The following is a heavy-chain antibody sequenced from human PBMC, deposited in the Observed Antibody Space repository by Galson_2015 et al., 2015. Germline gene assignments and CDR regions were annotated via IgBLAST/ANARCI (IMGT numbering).Heavy chain of an antibody. CDR2: LYSSGNT. CDR3: ATMFYGGPEADFHYYGMDV. CDR1: GGSISSGSYY. D-gene: IGHD4-23*01. Sequence: TLSLTCTVSGGSISSGSYYWTWIRQPAGKGLEWIGRLYSSGNTKYNPSLKSRVTILVDTSKNQFSLKLSSVTAADTAVYYCATMFYGGPEADFHYYGMDVWGQGTTVTVSS. J-gene: IGHJ6*02. V-gene: IGHV4-61*02.